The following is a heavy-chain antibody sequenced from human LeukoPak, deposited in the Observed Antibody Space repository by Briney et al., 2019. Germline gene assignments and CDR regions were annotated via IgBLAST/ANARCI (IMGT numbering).Heavy chain of an antibody. CDR3: ARSGNSWYYFDY. Sequence: ASVKVSCKASGYTFTSYYMHWVRQAPGQGLEWMGIINPSGGSTTYAQKFQGRVTMTRDTSTSTVCMELSSLRSEDTAVYYCARSGNSWYYFDYWGQGTLVTVSS. J-gene: IGHJ4*02. D-gene: IGHD6-13*01. CDR2: INPSGGST. CDR1: GYTFTSYY. V-gene: IGHV1-46*01.